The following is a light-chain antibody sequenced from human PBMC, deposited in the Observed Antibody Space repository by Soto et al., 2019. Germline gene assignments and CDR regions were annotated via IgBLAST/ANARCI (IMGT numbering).Light chain of an antibody. CDR3: LHYGTSSWT. J-gene: IGKJ1*01. V-gene: IGKV3-20*01. Sequence: IVLTQSPGTLSLSPGERDTLSCRASQSVSNNYLAWYQQKSGQAPRLLIYGVSSRASGIPDSFSGSGSGTDFTLTISRLEPEDFAVFYCLHYGTSSWTFGQGTKVEIK. CDR1: QSVSNNY. CDR2: GVS.